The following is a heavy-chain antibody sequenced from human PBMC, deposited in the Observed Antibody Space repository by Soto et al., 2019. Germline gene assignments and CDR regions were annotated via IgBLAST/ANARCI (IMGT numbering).Heavy chain of an antibody. CDR2: IDPSDSYT. CDR3: ARRGEGEGGAFDI. D-gene: IGHD3-10*01. Sequence: PGESLKISCKGSGYSFTNYWISWVRQMPGKGLEWMGRIDPSDSYTNYSPSLQGHVTISADKSISTAYLQWSSLKASDTAMYYCARRGEGEGGAFDIWGLGTMVTVSS. V-gene: IGHV5-10-1*01. CDR1: GYSFTNYW. J-gene: IGHJ3*02.